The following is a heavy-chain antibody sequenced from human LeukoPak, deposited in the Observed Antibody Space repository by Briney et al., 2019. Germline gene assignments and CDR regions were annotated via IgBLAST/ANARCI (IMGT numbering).Heavy chain of an antibody. J-gene: IGHJ4*02. D-gene: IGHD3-10*01. CDR1: GFTLTNAW. Sequence: GGSLRLSCAASGFTLTNAWMSWVRPAPGKGLEWVGRIKSKGGGGTTDYAAPVKGRFTISRDDSKNTLYLQMNSLKTEDTAAYYCTTDLPTLGSGEMDYWGQGTLVTVSS. CDR3: TTDLPTLGSGEMDY. CDR2: IKSKGGGGTT. V-gene: IGHV3-15*01.